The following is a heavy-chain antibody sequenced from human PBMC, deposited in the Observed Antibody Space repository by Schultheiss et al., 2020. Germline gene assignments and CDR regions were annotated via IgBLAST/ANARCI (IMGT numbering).Heavy chain of an antibody. Sequence: GESLKISCAASGFTFSSYGMHWVRQAPGKGLEWVAVISYDGSNKYYADSVKGRFTISRDNSKNTLYLQMNSLRAEDTAVYYCAKEPYGDYDAYYFDYWGQGTLVTVSS. CDR1: GFTFSSYG. J-gene: IGHJ4*02. D-gene: IGHD4-17*01. V-gene: IGHV3-30*18. CDR3: AKEPYGDYDAYYFDY. CDR2: ISYDGSNK.